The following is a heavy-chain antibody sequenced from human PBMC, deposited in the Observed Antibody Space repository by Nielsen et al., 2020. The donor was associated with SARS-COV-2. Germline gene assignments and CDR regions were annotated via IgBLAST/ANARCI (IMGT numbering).Heavy chain of an antibody. D-gene: IGHD3-22*01. CDR2: IGTAGDT. Sequence: GGSLRLSCAASGFTFSSYDMHWVRQATGKGLEWVSAIGTAGDTYYPDSVKGRFTISRDNSKNTLYLQMNSLRAEDTAVYYCAKGAWYYDSSGYYAYWGQGTLVTVSS. V-gene: IGHV3-13*01. CDR3: AKGAWYYDSSGYYAY. J-gene: IGHJ4*02. CDR1: GFTFSSYD.